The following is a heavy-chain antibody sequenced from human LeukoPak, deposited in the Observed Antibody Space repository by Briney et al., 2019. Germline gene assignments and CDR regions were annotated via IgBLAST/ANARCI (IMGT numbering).Heavy chain of an antibody. Sequence: GGSLRLSCAASGFTFSSFEMNWVRQAPGRGLEWLSHISGSTKYYANSVTGRFTISRDNAENSVYPQMSSLTAEDTGLYYCARDATTAVGWVYMDVWGKGTTVTISS. CDR2: ISGSTK. CDR3: ARDATTAVGWVYMDV. J-gene: IGHJ6*03. CDR1: GFTFSSFE. D-gene: IGHD6-13*01. V-gene: IGHV3-48*03.